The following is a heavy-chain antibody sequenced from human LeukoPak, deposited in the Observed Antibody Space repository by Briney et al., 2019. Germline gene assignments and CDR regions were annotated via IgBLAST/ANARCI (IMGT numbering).Heavy chain of an antibody. CDR1: GFTFGDYA. CDR2: ISWNSGSI. D-gene: IGHD3-22*01. J-gene: IGHJ4*02. Sequence: GRAPRLSCAASGFTFGDYALHWVRQAPGKGLEWGSGISWNSGSIGYADSVKGRFTISRDNAKNSLYLQMNSLRAEDTALYYCAKDAMMRMGYFDYWGQGTLVTVSS. CDR3: AKDAMMRMGYFDY. V-gene: IGHV3-9*01.